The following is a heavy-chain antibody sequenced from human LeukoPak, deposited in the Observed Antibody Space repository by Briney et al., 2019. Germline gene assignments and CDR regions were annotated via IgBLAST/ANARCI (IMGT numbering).Heavy chain of an antibody. CDR2: IYYSGDT. D-gene: IGHD1-26*01. V-gene: IGHV4-39*07. J-gene: IGHJ4*02. CDR1: GGSISSRSYY. CDR3: ARDRSRWDLLPFDS. Sequence: SETLSLTCTVSGGSISSRSYYWGWIRQPPGEGLEWIANIYYSGDTYYNPSLESRVTISVDTSKNQFSLKLSSVAAADTAVYYCARDRSRWDLLPFDSWGQGTLVTVSS.